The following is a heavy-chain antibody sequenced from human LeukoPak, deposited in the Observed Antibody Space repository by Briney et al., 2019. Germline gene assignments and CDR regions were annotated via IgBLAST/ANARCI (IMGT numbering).Heavy chain of an antibody. CDR3: AKDLNQEVGATGGDYFDY. D-gene: IGHD1-26*01. CDR2: ISYDGSNK. J-gene: IGHJ4*02. V-gene: IGHV3-30-3*01. Sequence: GRSLRLSCAASGFTFSSYAMHWVRQAPGKGLEWVAVISYDGSNKYYADSVKGRFTISRDNSKNTLYLQMNSLRAEDTAVYYCAKDLNQEVGATGGDYFDYWGQGTLVTVSS. CDR1: GFTFSSYA.